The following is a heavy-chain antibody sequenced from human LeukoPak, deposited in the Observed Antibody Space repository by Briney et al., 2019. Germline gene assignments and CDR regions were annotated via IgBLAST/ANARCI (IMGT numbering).Heavy chain of an antibody. CDR1: GFTFSDYY. V-gene: IGHV3-11*04. CDR3: ARETGKYSSNWFDL. Sequence: PGGSLRLSCAASGFTFSDYYMSWIRQAPGKGLEWVSYISSSGSTIYYADSVKGRFTISRDNAKNSLYLQMNSLRAEDTAVYYCARETGKYSSNWFDLWGQGTLVTVSS. J-gene: IGHJ5*02. D-gene: IGHD6-6*01. CDR2: ISSSGSTI.